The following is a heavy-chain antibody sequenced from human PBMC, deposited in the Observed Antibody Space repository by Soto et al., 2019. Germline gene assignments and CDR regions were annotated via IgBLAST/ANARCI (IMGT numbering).Heavy chain of an antibody. Sequence: GGSLRLSCAASGFTFSSYAMSRVRQAPGKGLEWVSAISGSCGSTYYADSVKGRLTISRDNSKNTLYLQMNSLRAEDTAVYYCAEDVLWFGESVDYWGQGTLVPVSS. D-gene: IGHD3-10*01. V-gene: IGHV3-23*01. CDR1: GFTFSSYA. CDR3: AEDVLWFGESVDY. J-gene: IGHJ4*02. CDR2: ISGSCGST.